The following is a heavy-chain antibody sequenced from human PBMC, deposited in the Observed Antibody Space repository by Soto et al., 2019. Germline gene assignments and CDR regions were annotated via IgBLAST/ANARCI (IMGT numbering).Heavy chain of an antibody. CDR1: GGTFSSYA. D-gene: IGHD3-22*01. CDR2: IIPIFGTA. Sequence: SVKVSCKASGGTFSSYAISWVRQAPGQGLEWMGGIIPIFGTANYAQKFQGRVTITADESTSTAYMELSSLRSEDTAVYYCASRRSPTYHYDSSGYYPRDYWG. CDR3: ASRRSPTYHYDSSGYYPRDY. V-gene: IGHV1-69*13. J-gene: IGHJ4*01.